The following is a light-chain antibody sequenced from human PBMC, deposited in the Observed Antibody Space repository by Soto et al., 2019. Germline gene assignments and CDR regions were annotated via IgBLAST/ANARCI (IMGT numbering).Light chain of an antibody. Sequence: QSVLTQPPSASGSLGQSVTISCTGTASDVGVYNYVSWYQQHPGKAPKLMIYEVTKRPSGAPDRFSGSKSGNTASLTVSGLQAEDEADYYCSSYAGSSTLYVFGTGTRSPS. CDR2: EVT. J-gene: IGLJ1*01. CDR1: ASDVGVYNY. CDR3: SSYAGSSTLYV. V-gene: IGLV2-8*01.